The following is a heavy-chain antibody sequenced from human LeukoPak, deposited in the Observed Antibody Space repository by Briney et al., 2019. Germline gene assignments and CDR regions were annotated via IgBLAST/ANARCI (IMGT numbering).Heavy chain of an antibody. J-gene: IGHJ1*01. CDR1: GGSISSYY. D-gene: IGHD6-19*01. V-gene: IGHV4-59*01. CDR3: ARSSDIAVAGTVYFQH. Sequence: SETLSLICTVSGGSISSYYWSWIRQPPGKGLECIGYIYYSESTHYNPSLESRVTISVDTSKNQFSLKLSSVTAADTAVYYCARSSDIAVAGTVYFQHWGQGTLVTVSS. CDR2: IYYSEST.